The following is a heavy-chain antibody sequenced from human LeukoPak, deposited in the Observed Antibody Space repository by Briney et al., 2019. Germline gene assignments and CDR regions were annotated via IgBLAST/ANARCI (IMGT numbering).Heavy chain of an antibody. CDR1: GFTFSSYG. V-gene: IGHV3-33*01. CDR2: IWYDGSNK. Sequence: GGSLRLSCAASGFTFSSYGMHWVRQAPGKGLEWVAVIWYDGSNKYYADSVKGRFTISRDNSKNTLYLQMNSLGAEDTAVYYCAREDAIQLGQRVYFDYWGQGTLVTVSS. CDR3: AREDAIQLGQRVYFDY. J-gene: IGHJ4*02. D-gene: IGHD5-18*01.